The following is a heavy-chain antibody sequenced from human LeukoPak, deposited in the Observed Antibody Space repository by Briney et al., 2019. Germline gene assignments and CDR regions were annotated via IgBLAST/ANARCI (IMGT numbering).Heavy chain of an antibody. CDR3: AHTGRFSDY. D-gene: IGHD3-3*01. J-gene: IGHJ4*02. Sequence: SETLSLTCTVSGCSISSSSYYWGWIRQPPGKGLEWIGSIYYSGSTYYNPSLKSRVTISVDTSKNQFSLKLSSVTAADTAVYYCAHTGRFSDYWGQGTLVTVSS. V-gene: IGHV4-39*01. CDR1: GCSISSSSYY. CDR2: IYYSGST.